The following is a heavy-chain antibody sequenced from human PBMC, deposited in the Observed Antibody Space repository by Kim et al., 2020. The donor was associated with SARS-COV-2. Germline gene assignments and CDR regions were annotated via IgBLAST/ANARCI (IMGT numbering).Heavy chain of an antibody. CDR2: IDWDDDK. CDR1: GFSLSTSGMC. Sequence: SGPTLVNPTQTLTLTCTFSGFSLSTSGMCVSWIRQPPGTALEWLALIDWDDDKYYSTSLKTRLTISKDTSKNQVVLTMTNMDPVDTATYYCARIGWNDADEYYYGMDVWGQGTTVTVSS. D-gene: IGHD1-1*01. CDR3: ARIGWNDADEYYYGMDV. J-gene: IGHJ6*02. V-gene: IGHV2-70*01.